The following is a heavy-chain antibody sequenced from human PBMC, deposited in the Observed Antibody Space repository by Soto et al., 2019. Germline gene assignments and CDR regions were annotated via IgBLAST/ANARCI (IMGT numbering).Heavy chain of an antibody. Sequence: EVQLVESGGGLVQPGRSLRLSCAASGFTFDDYAMHWVRQAPAKGLEWVSGISWNSGSIGYADSVKGRFTISRDNAKNALYLQMNSLRAEDRALYYCAKGYGDFTDYFDYWGQGTLVTVSS. CDR1: GFTFDDYA. CDR3: AKGYGDFTDYFDY. CDR2: ISWNSGSI. J-gene: IGHJ4*02. D-gene: IGHD4-17*01. V-gene: IGHV3-9*01.